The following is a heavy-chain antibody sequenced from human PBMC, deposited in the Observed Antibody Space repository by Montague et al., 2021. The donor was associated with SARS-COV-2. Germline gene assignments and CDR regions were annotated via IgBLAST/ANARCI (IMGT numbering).Heavy chain of an antibody. CDR2: ISGSGGST. J-gene: IGHJ4*02. Sequence: SLRLSCAASGFTFSDYGMSWVRQAPGKGLEWTSGISGSGGSTSYADSVKGRFTISRDNSKNTLYLQMNSLRAEDTAVYYCANRGVRIQRGVWYYFDYWGQGTLVTVSS. V-gene: IGHV3-23*01. CDR1: GFTFSDYG. CDR3: ANRGVRIQRGVWYYFDY. D-gene: IGHD3-10*01.